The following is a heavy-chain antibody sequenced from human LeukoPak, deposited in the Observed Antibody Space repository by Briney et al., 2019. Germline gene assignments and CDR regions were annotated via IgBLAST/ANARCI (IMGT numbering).Heavy chain of an antibody. CDR1: GNTFTSYG. CDR2: ISAYNGNT. Sequence: ASVKVSCKASGNTFTSYGISWVRQAPGQGLEWMGWISAYNGNTNYAQKLQGRVTMTTDTSTSTAYMELRSLRSDDTAVYYCARDHSYGDPLYYWGQGTLVTVSS. V-gene: IGHV1-18*01. J-gene: IGHJ4*02. D-gene: IGHD4-17*01. CDR3: ARDHSYGDPLYY.